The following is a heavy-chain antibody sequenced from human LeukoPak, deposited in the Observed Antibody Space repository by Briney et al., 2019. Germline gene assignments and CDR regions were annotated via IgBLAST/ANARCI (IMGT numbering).Heavy chain of an antibody. D-gene: IGHD5-18*01. Sequence: ASVKVSCKASGGTFSSYAISWVRQAPGQGLEWMGGIIPIFGTANYAQKFQGRVTITADESTSTAYMELSSLRSEDTAVYYCASTLREGYSYGYSWYYWGQGTLVTVSS. CDR2: IIPIFGTA. CDR1: GGTFSSYA. J-gene: IGHJ4*02. V-gene: IGHV1-69*13. CDR3: ASTLREGYSYGYSWYY.